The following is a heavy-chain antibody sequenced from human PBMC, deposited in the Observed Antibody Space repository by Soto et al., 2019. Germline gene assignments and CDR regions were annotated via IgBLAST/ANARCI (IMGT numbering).Heavy chain of an antibody. Sequence: QAQLVQSGAEVKKPGSSVKVSCKASGGTFSSHTFSWVRQAPGQGLEWMGRIIPALGTATYAQKFQGRVTITANESATTVYMELNNLRSDNTALYYCATPAFRLYWYFQLWGRGTLVTVSS. CDR2: IIPALGTA. CDR3: ATPAFRLYWYFQL. V-gene: IGHV1-69*08. J-gene: IGHJ2*01. CDR1: GGTFSSHT.